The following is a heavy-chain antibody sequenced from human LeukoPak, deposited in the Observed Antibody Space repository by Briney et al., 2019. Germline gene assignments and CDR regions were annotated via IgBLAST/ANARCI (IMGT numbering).Heavy chain of an antibody. CDR1: GFTFSHYE. CDR2: ISSSGSTR. D-gene: IGHD3-22*01. Sequence: GGSLRLSCTTSGFTFSHYEMNWVRQAPGKGLEWVSYISSSGSTRYYADSVKGRFTISRDNAKNSLHLQMNSQRAEDTAVYYCARDPFRDYDSSGYFDFWGQGTPVTVSS. J-gene: IGHJ4*02. CDR3: ARDPFRDYDSSGYFDF. V-gene: IGHV3-48*03.